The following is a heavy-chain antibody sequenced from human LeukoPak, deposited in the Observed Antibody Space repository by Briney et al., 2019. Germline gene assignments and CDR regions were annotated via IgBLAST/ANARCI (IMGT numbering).Heavy chain of an antibody. CDR1: GGSISTSCYY. CDR3: ARVTTVTEGAFDI. D-gene: IGHD4-17*01. V-gene: IGHV4-39*02. Sequence: SETLSITCTVSGGSISTSCYYWGWIRQPPEKGLEWIGEINHSGSTNYNPSLKSRVTISVDTSKNHFSLQLSSVTAADTAVYYCARVTTVTEGAFDIWGQGTMVTVSS. CDR2: INHSGST. J-gene: IGHJ3*02.